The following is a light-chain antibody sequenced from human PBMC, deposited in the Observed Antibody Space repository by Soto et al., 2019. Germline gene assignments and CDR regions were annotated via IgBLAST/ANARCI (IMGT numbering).Light chain of an antibody. CDR2: GNS. V-gene: IGLV1-40*01. CDR1: SSNIGAGYD. CDR3: QSYDSSLGGSV. Sequence: QSVLTQPPSVSGAPGQRVTISCTGNSSNIGAGYDVHWYQQLPGTAPKLLTYGNSNRPSGVPDRFSGSKSGTSASLAITGLQAEDEADYYCQSYDSSLGGSVFGTGTKLTVL. J-gene: IGLJ1*01.